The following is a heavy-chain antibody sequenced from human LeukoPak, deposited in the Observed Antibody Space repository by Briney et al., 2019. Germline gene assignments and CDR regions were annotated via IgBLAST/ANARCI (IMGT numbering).Heavy chain of an antibody. CDR2: IKSKTDGGTT. J-gene: IGHJ4*02. Sequence: PGGSLRLSCAASGFTFSNAWMSWVRQAPGKGLEWVGRIKSKTDGGTTDYAAPVKGRFTISRDDSKNTLYLQMNSLRAEDTAVYYCARGEYYDFWSGYDWPGYWGQGTLVTVSS. CDR1: GFTFSNAW. V-gene: IGHV3-15*01. D-gene: IGHD3-3*01. CDR3: ARGEYYDFWSGYDWPGY.